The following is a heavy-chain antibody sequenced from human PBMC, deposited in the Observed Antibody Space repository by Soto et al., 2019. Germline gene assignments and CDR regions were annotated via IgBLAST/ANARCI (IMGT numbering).Heavy chain of an antibody. CDR3: ARGPGYYNSARGWLDP. CDR2: IYYSGST. CDR1: GGSIRSGDYY. Sequence: QVQLQESGPGLVKPSQTLSLTCTVSGGSIRSGDYYWSWIRQPPGKGLEWIGYIYYSGSTHYNPSLTSRVTMSVDTSRNQFSLRLSSVTAADTAVYYCARGPGYYNSARGWLDPWGQGTLVTVSS. V-gene: IGHV4-30-4*01. J-gene: IGHJ5*02. D-gene: IGHD3-9*01.